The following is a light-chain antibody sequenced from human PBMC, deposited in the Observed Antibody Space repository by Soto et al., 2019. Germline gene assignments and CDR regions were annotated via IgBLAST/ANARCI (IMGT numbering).Light chain of an antibody. Sequence: QSALTQPASVSGSPGQSITISCTGTSSDFGSFNLVSWYQHLPGKAPKLLIYEGSQRPSGVSNRFSGSKSGNTASLTISGLQAEDEADYYCCSYAGSSTFIFGGGTKVTVL. CDR3: CSYAGSSTFI. CDR2: EGS. V-gene: IGLV2-23*03. CDR1: SSDFGSFNL. J-gene: IGLJ2*01.